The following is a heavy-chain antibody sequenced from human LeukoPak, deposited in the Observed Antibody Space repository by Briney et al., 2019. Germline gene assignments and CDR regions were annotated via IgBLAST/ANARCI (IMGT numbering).Heavy chain of an antibody. CDR1: GFTVSSNY. CDR3: ARGLEMATIGIDY. Sequence: GGSLRLSCAASGFTVSSNYMSWVRQAPGKGLEWVSVIYSGGSTYYADSVKGRFTISRDNSKNTLYLQMNSLRAEDTAVYYCARGLEMATIGIDYWGQGTLVTVSS. V-gene: IGHV3-53*01. CDR2: IYSGGST. D-gene: IGHD5-24*01. J-gene: IGHJ4*02.